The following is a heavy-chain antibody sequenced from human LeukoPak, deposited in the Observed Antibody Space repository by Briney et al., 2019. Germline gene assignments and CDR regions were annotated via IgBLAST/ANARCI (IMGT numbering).Heavy chain of an antibody. Sequence: SETLSLTCTVSGGSISSYYWSWIRQPPGKGLEWIGYIYYSGSTYYNPSLKSRVTISVDTSKNQFSLKLSSVTAADTAVYYCARLRGSGTDYWGQGTLVTVSS. CDR1: GGSISSYY. D-gene: IGHD6-19*01. V-gene: IGHV4-59*08. CDR2: IYYSGST. CDR3: ARLRGSGTDY. J-gene: IGHJ4*02.